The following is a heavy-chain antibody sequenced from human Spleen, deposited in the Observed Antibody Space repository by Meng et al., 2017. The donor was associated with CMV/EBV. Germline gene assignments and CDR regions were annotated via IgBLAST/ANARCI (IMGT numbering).Heavy chain of an antibody. CDR1: GFTFSEYA. CDR3: AKDIREADVSIFGVVIIPGYGMDV. CDR2: ISYDGSNK. D-gene: IGHD3-3*01. V-gene: IGHV3-30-3*01. J-gene: IGHJ6*02. Sequence: GGSLRLSCAASGFTFSEYAMHWVRQAPGKGLEWVSIISYDGSNKYYADSVKGRFTISRDNSKNTLYLQMNSLRAEDTAVYYCAKDIREADVSIFGVVIIPGYGMDVWGRGTTVTVSS.